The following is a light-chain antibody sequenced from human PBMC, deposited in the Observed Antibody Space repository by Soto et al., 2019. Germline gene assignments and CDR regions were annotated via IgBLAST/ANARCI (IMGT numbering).Light chain of an antibody. CDR3: QQYVTSPCA. CDR2: GAS. CDR1: QSVSSSF. J-gene: IGKJ1*01. V-gene: IGKV3-20*01. Sequence: EMVLTQSPGTLSLSPGERATLSCRASQSVSSSFLAWYQQKPGQAPRLLIYGASNRATCIPDRFSGSGSGTDFTLTISRLEPEDFTVYYCQQYVTSPCAFGQGTKV.